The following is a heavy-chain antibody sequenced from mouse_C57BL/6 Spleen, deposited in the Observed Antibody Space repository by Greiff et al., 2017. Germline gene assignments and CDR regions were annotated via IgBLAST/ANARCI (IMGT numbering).Heavy chain of an antibody. CDR2: IYPRSGNT. J-gene: IGHJ3*01. V-gene: IGHV1-81*01. CDR3: ARYYGSSSAWFAY. D-gene: IGHD1-1*01. Sequence: QQRTGQGLEWIGEIYPRSGNTYYNEKFKGKATLTADKSSSTAYMELRSLTSEDSAVYFCARYYGSSSAWFAYWGQGTLVTVSA.